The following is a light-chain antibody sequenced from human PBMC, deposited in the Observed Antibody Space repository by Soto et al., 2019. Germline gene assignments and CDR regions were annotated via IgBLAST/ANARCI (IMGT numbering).Light chain of an antibody. Sequence: EIVMTQSPATLSVSPGERATLSCRASQSVRSNYLAWYQQKPGQAPRLLIYGAFIRATGIPASFSGSGSGTDFTLTISRLEPEDFAVYYCQQHGTTFGQGTKVDIK. J-gene: IGKJ1*01. CDR2: GAF. CDR3: QQHGTT. CDR1: QSVRSNY. V-gene: IGKV3-20*01.